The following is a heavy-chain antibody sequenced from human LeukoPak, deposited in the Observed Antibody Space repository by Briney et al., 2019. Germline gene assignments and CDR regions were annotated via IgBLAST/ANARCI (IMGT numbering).Heavy chain of an antibody. CDR3: ARVDRDAFDI. CDR2: IYYSGST. CDR1: GGSISSYY. V-gene: IGHV4-59*01. D-gene: IGHD3-9*01. J-gene: IGHJ3*02. Sequence: PSETLSLTCTVSGGSISSYYWSWIRQPPGKGLEWIGYIYYSGSTNYIPSLKSRVTISVDTSKNQFSLKLSSVTAADTAVYYCARVDRDAFDIWGQGTMVTVSS.